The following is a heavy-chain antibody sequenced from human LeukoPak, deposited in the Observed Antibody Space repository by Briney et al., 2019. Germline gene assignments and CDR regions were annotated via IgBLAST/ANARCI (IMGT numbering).Heavy chain of an antibody. CDR2: IHPNSVGT. D-gene: IGHD3-10*01. J-gene: IGHJ4*02. V-gene: IGHV1-2*02. Sequence: ASVKVSCKASGYTFTAYYLHWVRQAPGQGLEWMGWIHPNSVGTNYAQNLQGRVSMTTDTSTSTVYMELSRLRAHDTAVYYCAKDYYASGTYYKAYWGQGTLVTVSS. CDR3: AKDYYASGTYYKAY. CDR1: GYTFTAYY.